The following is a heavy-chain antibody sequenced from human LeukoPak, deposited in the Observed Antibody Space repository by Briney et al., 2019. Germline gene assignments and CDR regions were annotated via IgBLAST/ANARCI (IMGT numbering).Heavy chain of an antibody. CDR2: IYYSGST. J-gene: IGHJ3*02. Sequence: PSETLSLTCTVSGGSISSYYWSWIRQPPGKGLEWIGYIYYSGSTNYNPSLKRRVTISVDTSKNQFSLKLSSVTAADKAVYYCARDRGDYDSSGYYRPSDAFDIWGQGTMVTVSS. CDR1: GGSISSYY. CDR3: ARDRGDYDSSGYYRPSDAFDI. D-gene: IGHD3-22*01. V-gene: IGHV4-59*01.